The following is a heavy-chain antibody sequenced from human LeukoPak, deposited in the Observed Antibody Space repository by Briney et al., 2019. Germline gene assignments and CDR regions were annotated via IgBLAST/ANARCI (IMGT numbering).Heavy chain of an antibody. D-gene: IGHD1-26*01. Sequence: SETLSLTCAVYGGSFSGYYWSWIRQPPGKGLEWIGEINHSGSTNYNPSLKTQVTISVDKSKNHFSLKLSSVTAADTAVYYCARGGDIVGATKLDYWGQGTLVTVSS. V-gene: IGHV4-34*01. CDR1: GGSFSGYY. CDR2: INHSGST. J-gene: IGHJ4*02. CDR3: ARGGDIVGATKLDY.